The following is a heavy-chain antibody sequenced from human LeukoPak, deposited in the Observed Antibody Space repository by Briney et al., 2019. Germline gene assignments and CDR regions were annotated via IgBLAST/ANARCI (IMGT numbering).Heavy chain of an antibody. J-gene: IGHJ4*02. Sequence: PGGSLRLSCAASGFTFSSSAMSWVRQAPGKGLEWVSTISGSGDRTYYADSVKGRFTISRDNSKNTLFLHMNSLRAEDTAVYYCARDPYDYVWGSYRYPYYFDYWGQGALVTVSS. V-gene: IGHV3-23*01. D-gene: IGHD3-16*02. CDR2: ISGSGDRT. CDR3: ARDPYDYVWGSYRYPYYFDY. CDR1: GFTFSSSA.